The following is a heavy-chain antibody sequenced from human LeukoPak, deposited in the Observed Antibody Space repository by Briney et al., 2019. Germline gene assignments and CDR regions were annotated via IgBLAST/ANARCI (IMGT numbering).Heavy chain of an antibody. V-gene: IGHV4-59*01. CDR1: GGSISSYY. CDR3: ARGSGALGPKNWFDP. CDR2: IYYSGST. D-gene: IGHD3-10*01. Sequence: KPSETLSLTCTVSGGSISSYYWSWIRQPPGKGLEWIGYIYYSGSTNYNPSLKSRVTISIDTSKKQFSLKLSSVTAADTAVYYCARGSGALGPKNWFDPWGQGTLVTVSS. J-gene: IGHJ5*02.